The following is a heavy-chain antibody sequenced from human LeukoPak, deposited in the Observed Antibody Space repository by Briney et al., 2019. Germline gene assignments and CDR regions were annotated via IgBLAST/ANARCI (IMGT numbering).Heavy chain of an antibody. CDR3: ARLCSGGSCYLYHDAFDI. V-gene: IGHV4-34*01. Sequence: SETLSLTCAVYGGSFSGYYWSWIRQPPGKGLEWIGEINHSGSTNYNPSLKSRVTISVDTSKNQFSLKLSSVTAADTAVYYCARLCSGGSCYLYHDAFDIWGQGTMVTVSS. D-gene: IGHD2-15*01. CDR2: INHSGST. J-gene: IGHJ3*02. CDR1: GGSFSGYY.